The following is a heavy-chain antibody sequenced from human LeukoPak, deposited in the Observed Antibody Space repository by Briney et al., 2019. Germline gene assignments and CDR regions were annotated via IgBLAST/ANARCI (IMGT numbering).Heavy chain of an antibody. J-gene: IGHJ4*02. CDR1: GFTFISYG. Sequence: VGSLRLSCAASGFTFISYGMHWVRQAPGKGLEWGGFIQYEGSNKYDTDSVKCRFTISRDNSKNTLYLQMNSLRPEDTAVSYCANLFNPQQLVDRDDYWGQGTLVTVSS. D-gene: IGHD6-13*01. CDR2: IQYEGSNK. V-gene: IGHV3-30*02. CDR3: ANLFNPQQLVDRDDY.